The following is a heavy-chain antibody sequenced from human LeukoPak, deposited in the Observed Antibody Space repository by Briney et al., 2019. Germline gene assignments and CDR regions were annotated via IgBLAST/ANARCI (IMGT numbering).Heavy chain of an antibody. J-gene: IGHJ4*02. D-gene: IGHD3-10*01. CDR2: IYYSGST. CDR3: ARSPLWFGELSAFPFDY. Sequence: SETLSLTCTVSGGSISSSSYYWGWIRQPPGKGLEWIGSIYYSGSTYYNPSLKSRVTISVDTSKNQFSLKLSSVTAADTAVYYCARSPLWFGELSAFPFDYWGQGTLVTVSS. CDR1: GGSISSSSYY. V-gene: IGHV4-39*07.